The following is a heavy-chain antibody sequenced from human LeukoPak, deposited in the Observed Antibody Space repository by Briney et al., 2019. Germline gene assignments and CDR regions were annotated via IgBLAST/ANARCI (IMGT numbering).Heavy chain of an antibody. Sequence: GGSLRLSCAASGFTFSDYYMSWIRQAPGKGLEWVSYISSSGSTKYYADSVKGRVTISSANAKKSLYLQMKSLRAEDTAVYYCSGYHCSSSSCYTGEYGMDVWGQGTTVTVSS. J-gene: IGHJ6*02. CDR3: SGYHCSSSSCYTGEYGMDV. V-gene: IGHV3-11*01. D-gene: IGHD2-2*02. CDR1: GFTFSDYY. CDR2: ISSSGSTK.